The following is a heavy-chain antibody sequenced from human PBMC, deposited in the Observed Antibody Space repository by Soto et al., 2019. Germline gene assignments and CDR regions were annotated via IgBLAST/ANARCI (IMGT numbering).Heavy chain of an antibody. Sequence: EVQLVESGGGLVQPGESLTLSCAASGFTFGSYWMHWXRXXXXXXXXXXXRIKNDGAGTYYEDSVEGRLTISRDNTKNXXXXXMXSXRXXXXXXXXXXRGDGDRYDXXGYLGRHWGQGALVTVSS. D-gene: IGHD3-22*01. J-gene: IGHJ4*02. V-gene: IGHV3-74*01. CDR3: XRGDGDRYDXXGYLGRH. CDR2: IKNDGAGT. CDR1: GFTFGSYW.